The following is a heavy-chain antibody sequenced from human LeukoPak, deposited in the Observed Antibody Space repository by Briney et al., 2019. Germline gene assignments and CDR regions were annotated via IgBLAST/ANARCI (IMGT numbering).Heavy chain of an antibody. Sequence: PSETLSLTCTVSGGSISTYYWSWIRQPPGKGLEWIGYIYYSGSTNYNPSLKSRVTISVDTSKNQFSLKLSSVTAADTAVYYCARDLRGPTIRGYFDLWGRGTLVTVSS. CDR3: ARDLRGPTIRGYFDL. V-gene: IGHV4-59*01. J-gene: IGHJ2*01. CDR1: GGSISTYY. D-gene: IGHD5-12*01. CDR2: IYYSGST.